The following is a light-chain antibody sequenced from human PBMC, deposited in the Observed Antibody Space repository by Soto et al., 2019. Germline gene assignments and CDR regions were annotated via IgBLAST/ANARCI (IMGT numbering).Light chain of an antibody. V-gene: IGLV2-14*01. J-gene: IGLJ1*01. CDR2: DVS. CDR3: TSYTSSSTLYV. CDR1: SNDVGGYNY. Sequence: QSVLTQPASVSGSPGQSITISCTGTSNDVGGYNYVSWYQQHPGKAPKLMIYDVSNRPSGVSNRFSGSKSGNTASLTISGLQAEDESDYYCTSYTSSSTLYVFGTGTNVTVL.